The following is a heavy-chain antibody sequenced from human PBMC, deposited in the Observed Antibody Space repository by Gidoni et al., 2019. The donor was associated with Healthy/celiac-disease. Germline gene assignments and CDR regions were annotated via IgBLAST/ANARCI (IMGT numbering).Heavy chain of an antibody. CDR3: ARGGGGSYRSGAFDI. Sequence: QVQLQESGPGLVKPSQTLSLTCTVSGGSISSGGYYWRWIRQHPGKGLEWIGYIYYSGSTYYNPSLKSRVTISVDTSKNQFSLKLSSVTAADTAVYYCARGGGGSYRSGAFDIWGQGTMVTVSS. J-gene: IGHJ3*02. D-gene: IGHD1-26*01. CDR1: GGSISSGGYY. V-gene: IGHV4-31*03. CDR2: IYYSGST.